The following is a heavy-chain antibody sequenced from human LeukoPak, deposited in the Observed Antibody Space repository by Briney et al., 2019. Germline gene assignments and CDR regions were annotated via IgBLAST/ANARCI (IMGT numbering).Heavy chain of an antibody. V-gene: IGHV3-9*01. CDR1: GFTFSSYA. CDR3: AKDNSYYYDSSRAFDI. CDR2: ISWNSGNI. J-gene: IGHJ3*02. Sequence: PGGSLRLSCAASGFTFSSYAMSWVRQAPGKGLEWVSGISWNSGNIGYADSVKGRFTISRDNAKNSLYLQMNSLRAEDTALYYCAKDNSYYYDSSRAFDIWGQGTMVTVSS. D-gene: IGHD3-22*01.